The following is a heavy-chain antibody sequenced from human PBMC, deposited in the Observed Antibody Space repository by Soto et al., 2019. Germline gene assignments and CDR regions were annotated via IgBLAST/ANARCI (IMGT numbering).Heavy chain of an antibody. V-gene: IGHV4-34*01. J-gene: IGHJ6*03. CDR2: INDSGNI. CDR1: GGSFSGYQ. D-gene: IGHD3-10*01. CDR3: ARGVILWFGELSRRGGYYYYMDV. Sequence: QVQLQQWGAGLLKPSETLSLTCAVYGGSFSGYQWTWIRQTPGKGLEWIGEINDSGNINYNPSLKSRVTILVDTAKKQISLRLSSVTAADTAGYYCARGVILWFGELSRRGGYYYYMDVWGKGTSVTVSS.